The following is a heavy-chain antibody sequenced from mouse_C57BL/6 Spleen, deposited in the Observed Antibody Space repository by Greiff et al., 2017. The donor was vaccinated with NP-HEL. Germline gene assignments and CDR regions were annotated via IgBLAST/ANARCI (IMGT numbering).Heavy chain of an antibody. CDR2: ISSGSSTI. V-gene: IGHV5-17*01. Sequence: EVNVVESGGGLVKPGGSLKLSCAASGFTFSDYGMHWVRQAPEKGLEWVAYISSGSSTIYYADTVKGRFTISRDNAKNTLCLQMTSLRSEDTAMYYCARGRGFAYWGQGTLVTVSA. J-gene: IGHJ3*01. CDR1: GFTFSDYG. CDR3: ARGRGFAY.